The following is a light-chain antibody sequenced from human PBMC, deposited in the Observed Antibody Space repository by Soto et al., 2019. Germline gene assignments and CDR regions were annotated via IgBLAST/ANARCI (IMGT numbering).Light chain of an antibody. CDR2: DTS. CDR1: QSVFGDH. Sequence: EIVLTQSPGTLSLSPGERATLSCRASQSVFGDHLAWYQQKPGQSPRLLIYDTSTRATGIPDNLSGSRSETDFILTISRLETEDNAIYSCQQYGRRPWTFGQGTKVEIK. J-gene: IGKJ1*01. V-gene: IGKV3-20*01. CDR3: QQYGRRPWT.